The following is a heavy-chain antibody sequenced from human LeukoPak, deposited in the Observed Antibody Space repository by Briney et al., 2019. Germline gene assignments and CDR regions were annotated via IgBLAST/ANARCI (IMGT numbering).Heavy chain of an antibody. V-gene: IGHV1-69*13. Sequence: SVKVAFQASVGTLSSYPISWLRQAPGQGLEWMGGIIPIFGTANYAQKSQGRLTITPDESTRTAYLELSSLRSEDTAVYYCATLSSSTTGWFDPWGQGTLVTVSS. D-gene: IGHD1/OR15-1a*01. J-gene: IGHJ5*02. CDR2: IIPIFGTA. CDR1: VGTLSSYP. CDR3: ATLSSSTTGWFDP.